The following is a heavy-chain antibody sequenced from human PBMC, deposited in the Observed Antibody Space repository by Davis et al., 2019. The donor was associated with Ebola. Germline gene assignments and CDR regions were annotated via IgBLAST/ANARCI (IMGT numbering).Heavy chain of an antibody. CDR3: ARALFPVDTALVTLYY. CDR1: GFTFSTYN. D-gene: IGHD5-18*01. Sequence: PGGSLRLSCGASGFTFSTYNMHWLRQAPGNVLEWVAVTSYDGTNEYYADSVKGPFTISRDNSKNALYLQMNSRRAEETAVYYWARALFPVDTALVTLYYWGQGTLVTVSS. J-gene: IGHJ4*02. V-gene: IGHV3-30*04. CDR2: TSYDGTNE.